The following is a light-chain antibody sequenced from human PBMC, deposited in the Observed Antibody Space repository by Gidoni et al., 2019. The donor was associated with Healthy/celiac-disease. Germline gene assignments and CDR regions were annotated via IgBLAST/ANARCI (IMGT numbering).Light chain of an antibody. CDR1: QSVSSN. V-gene: IGKV3-15*01. CDR2: GAS. Sequence: EIVMTQSPSTLSVPPGERATLYCRASQSVSSNLAWYQQKPGQAPRLLIYGASTRATGIPARFSGSGAGTEFTLTISSLQSEDFAVYYCQQYNNWPPLTFGGGTKVEIK. CDR3: QQYNNWPPLT. J-gene: IGKJ4*01.